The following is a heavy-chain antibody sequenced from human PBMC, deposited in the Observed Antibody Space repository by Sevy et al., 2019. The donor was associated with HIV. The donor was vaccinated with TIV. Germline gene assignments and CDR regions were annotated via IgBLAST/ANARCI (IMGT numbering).Heavy chain of an antibody. J-gene: IGHJ6*02. CDR1: GFTFSRYA. CDR2: ISYDGSTK. Sequence: GGSLRLSCAASGFTFSRYAMHWVRQAPGKGLEWLAVISYDGSTKYYTDSVKGRFTISRDNSKNTLYLQMSSLKVEDTAVYYCAGVRGAYSFGYYGMDVWGQGTTVTVSS. CDR3: AGVRGAYSFGYYGMDV. V-gene: IGHV3-30-3*01. D-gene: IGHD5-18*01.